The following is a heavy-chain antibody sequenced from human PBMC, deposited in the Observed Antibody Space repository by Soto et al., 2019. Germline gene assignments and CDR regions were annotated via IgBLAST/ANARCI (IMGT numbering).Heavy chain of an antibody. J-gene: IGHJ4*02. CDR3: AKGRASGWNGGDY. D-gene: IGHD6-19*01. Sequence: EVQLLESGGGLVQPGGSLRLTCAASGFTVRNNGMIWVRQAPGKGLEWVSGISGSGDNTYYADSVKGRFTISRDNSKNTRYVQMNSLRAEDTAVYYCAKGRASGWNGGDYWGQGTLVTVSS. V-gene: IGHV3-23*01. CDR1: GFTVRNNG. CDR2: ISGSGDNT.